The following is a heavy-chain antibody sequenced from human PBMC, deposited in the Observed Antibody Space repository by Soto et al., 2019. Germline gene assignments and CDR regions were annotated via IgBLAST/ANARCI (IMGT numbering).Heavy chain of an antibody. CDR1: GGTFSSYA. D-gene: IGHD6-13*01. CDR2: IIPIFGTA. Sequence: QVQLVQSGAEVKKPGSSVKVSCKASGGTFSSYAISWLRQAPGQGLEWMGGIIPIFGTANYAQKFQGRVTITADKYTSTDYMELSSLRSGDTAVYYGAGAGGGIAAAGTFDYWGQGTLVTVSS. CDR3: AGAGGGIAAAGTFDY. J-gene: IGHJ4*02. V-gene: IGHV1-69*06.